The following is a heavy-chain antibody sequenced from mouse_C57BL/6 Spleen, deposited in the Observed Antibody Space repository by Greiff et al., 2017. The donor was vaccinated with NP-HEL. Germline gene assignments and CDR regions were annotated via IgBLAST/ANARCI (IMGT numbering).Heavy chain of an antibody. CDR1: GFTFSDYG. Sequence: EVNVVESGGGLVKPGGSLKLSCAASGFTFSDYGMHWVRQAPEKGLEWVAYISSGSSTIYYADTVKGRFTISRDNAKNTLFLQMTSLRSEDTAMYYCARDYYGSSRDWYFDVWGTGTTVTVSS. V-gene: IGHV5-17*01. J-gene: IGHJ1*03. CDR2: ISSGSSTI. CDR3: ARDYYGSSRDWYFDV. D-gene: IGHD1-1*01.